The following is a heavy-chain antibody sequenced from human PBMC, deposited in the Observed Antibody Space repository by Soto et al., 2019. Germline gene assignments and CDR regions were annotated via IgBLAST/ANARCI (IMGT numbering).Heavy chain of an antibody. V-gene: IGHV4-34*01. D-gene: IGHD3-10*01. J-gene: IGHJ4*02. CDR3: ARGIRLALLWFGELSKPSFDY. Sequence: QVQLQQWGAGLLKPSETLSLTCAVYGGSFSGYYWSWIRQPPGKGLEWIGEINHSGSTNYNPSLKSRVTISVDTSKNQFSLKLSSVTAADTAVYYCARGIRLALLWFGELSKPSFDYWAQGTLVTVSS. CDR1: GGSFSGYY. CDR2: INHSGST.